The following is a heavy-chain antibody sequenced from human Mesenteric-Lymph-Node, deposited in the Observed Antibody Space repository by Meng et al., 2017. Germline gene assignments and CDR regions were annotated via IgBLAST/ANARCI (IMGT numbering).Heavy chain of an antibody. CDR2: VIPVPGIA. CDR3: VRGGHWTRASRYGFCGY. Sequence: SVKVSCKASGDTFNRYTISWVRQAPGQGLEWMGRVIPVPGIANYAQKFQGRVTIIADKSTSTAYMELSSLRSDDTAVYYCVRGGHWTRASRYGFCGYRGPGTLVTVSS. J-gene: IGHJ4*02. V-gene: IGHV1-69*02. CDR1: GDTFNRYT. D-gene: IGHD2-2*01.